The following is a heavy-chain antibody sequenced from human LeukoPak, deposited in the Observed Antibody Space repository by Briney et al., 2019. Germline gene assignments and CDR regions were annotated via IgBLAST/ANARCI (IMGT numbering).Heavy chain of an antibody. CDR2: IYIGGST. CDR3: ARAPEWLIFDY. J-gene: IGHJ4*02. D-gene: IGHD6-19*01. V-gene: IGHV3-53*04. CDR1: GFTVSSNY. Sequence: PGGSLRLSCAASGFTVSSNYMSWVRQAPGKGLEWVSVIYIGGSTYYADSVKGRFTISRHNSKNTLYLQMNSLRAEDTAVYYCARAPEWLIFDYWGQGTLVTVSS.